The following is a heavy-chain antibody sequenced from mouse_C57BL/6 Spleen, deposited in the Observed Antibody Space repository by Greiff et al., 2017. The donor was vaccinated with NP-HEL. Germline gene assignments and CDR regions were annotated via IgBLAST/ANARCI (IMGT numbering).Heavy chain of an antibody. V-gene: IGHV1-50*01. Sequence: QVQLQQPGAELVKPGASVKLSCKASGYTFTSYWMQWVKQRPGQGLEWIGEIDPSDSYTNYNQKFKGKATLTVDTSSSTAYMQLSSLTSEDSAVYYCARRNYYGSSPLWYFDVWGTGTTVTVSS. CDR1: GYTFTSYW. J-gene: IGHJ1*03. CDR2: IDPSDSYT. D-gene: IGHD1-1*01. CDR3: ARRNYYGSSPLWYFDV.